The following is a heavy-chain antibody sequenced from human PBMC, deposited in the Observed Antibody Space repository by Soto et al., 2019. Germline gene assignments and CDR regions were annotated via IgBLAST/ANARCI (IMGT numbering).Heavy chain of an antibody. CDR3: AREMATISRYWYFDL. CDR2: IWYYGSNK. V-gene: IGHV3-33*01. D-gene: IGHD5-12*01. J-gene: IGHJ2*01. CDR1: GFTFSSYG. Sequence: QVQLVESGGGVVQPGRSLRLSCAVSGFTFSSYGMHCVRQAPGKGLEWVAVIWYYGSNKYYADSVKGRFTISRDNSKNTLYLQMNSLRAEDTAVYYCAREMATISRYWYFDLWGRGTLVTVSS.